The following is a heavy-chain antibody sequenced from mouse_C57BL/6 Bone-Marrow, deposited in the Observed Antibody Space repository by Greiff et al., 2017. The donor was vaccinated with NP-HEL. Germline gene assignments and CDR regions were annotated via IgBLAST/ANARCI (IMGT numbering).Heavy chain of an antibody. D-gene: IGHD1-1*01. CDR2: ISSGSSTI. CDR3: ARRGYGSSQYYFDY. Sequence: EVQVVESGGGLVKPGGSLKLSCAASGFTFSDYGMHWVRQAPEKGLEWVAYISSGSSTIYYADTVKGRFTFSRDNAKNTLFLQMTSLRSEDTAMYYCARRGYGSSQYYFDYWGQGTTLTVSS. V-gene: IGHV5-17*01. J-gene: IGHJ2*01. CDR1: GFTFSDYG.